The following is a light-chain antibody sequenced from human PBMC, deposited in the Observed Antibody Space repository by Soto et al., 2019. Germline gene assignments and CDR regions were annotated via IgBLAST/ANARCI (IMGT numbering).Light chain of an antibody. CDR2: GAS. Sequence: EIVLTHSQGTLSLSPGERATLSSSASQSVSSSYLAWYQQKPGQAPRLLIYGASSRATGIPDRFSGSGSGTDFTLTISRLEPEDFAVYYCQQYGSSSWTFGQGTKV. CDR1: QSVSSSY. V-gene: IGKV3-20*01. J-gene: IGKJ1*01. CDR3: QQYGSSSWT.